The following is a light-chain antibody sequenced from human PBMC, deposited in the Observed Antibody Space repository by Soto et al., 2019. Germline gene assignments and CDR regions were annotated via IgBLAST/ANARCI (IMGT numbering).Light chain of an antibody. CDR1: RSISEW. V-gene: IGKV1-5*01. Sequence: DIQMTQYPSSLSPSVGDSVTITCRASRSISEWLAWYQQKTGKAPELLIFDASNLKSGVSSRLSGSGYGTELTITISRMKNDDVATYYCLQYSSHSWTFGHGTKVDIK. J-gene: IGKJ1*01. CDR3: LQYSSHSWT. CDR2: DAS.